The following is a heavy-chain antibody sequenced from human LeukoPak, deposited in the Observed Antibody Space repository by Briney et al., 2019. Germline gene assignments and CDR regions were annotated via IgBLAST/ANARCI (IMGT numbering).Heavy chain of an antibody. D-gene: IGHD2-15*01. CDR3: ARGRVVVSGSYYLDY. CDR1: GFTVSSNY. J-gene: IGHJ4*02. CDR2: IYSGGST. V-gene: IGHV3-53*01. Sequence: GGSLRLSCAASGFTVSSNYMSWVPQAPGKALEWVSVIYSGGSTYYADSVKGRFTISRDNSKNTLYLQMNSLRAEDTAVYYCARGRVVVSGSYYLDYWGQGTLVTVSS.